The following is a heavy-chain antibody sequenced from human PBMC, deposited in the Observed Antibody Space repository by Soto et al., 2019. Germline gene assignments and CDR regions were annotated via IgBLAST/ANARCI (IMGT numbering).Heavy chain of an antibody. Sequence: VQLRQSGPGLVKPSGTLSLTCAVSGGSISSSNWWTWVRQAPGKGLEWIGEIYHSGNTYYNPSLEGRVTITVDKSNNQCSLKLNSVTAADTAVYYCATLPPRVVASLLPIPTWGQGTLVTVSS. CDR2: IYHSGNT. D-gene: IGHD1-26*01. V-gene: IGHV4-4*02. CDR3: ATLPPRVVASLLPIPT. J-gene: IGHJ5*02. CDR1: GGSISSSNW.